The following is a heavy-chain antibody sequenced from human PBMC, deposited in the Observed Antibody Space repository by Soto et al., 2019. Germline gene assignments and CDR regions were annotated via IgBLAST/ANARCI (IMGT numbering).Heavy chain of an antibody. J-gene: IGHJ4*02. D-gene: IGHD3-16*01. Sequence: GGSLRLSSAASGFTFNSYWLHWVCQLPGKGLEWVARISNDGVSTKYADSVRGRFTISRDSVGNTLYLHMNSLRAEDTAVYYCARQSGDYGNYFDRWGRGTLVTVSS. CDR1: GFTFNSYW. V-gene: IGHV3-74*01. CDR2: ISNDGVST. CDR3: ARQSGDYGNYFDR.